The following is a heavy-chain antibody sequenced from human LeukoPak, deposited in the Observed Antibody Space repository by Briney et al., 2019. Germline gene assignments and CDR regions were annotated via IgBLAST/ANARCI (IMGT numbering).Heavy chain of an antibody. CDR1: GGSISSISYY. J-gene: IGHJ4*02. Sequence: SETLSLTCSVSGGSISSISYYWGWIRQPPGKGLEWIGSIYYSGSTYYNPSLKSRVTISVDTSKNQFSLKLSSVTAADTAVYYCARQEMNDLRSGSRHFEYWGQGTLVTVSS. V-gene: IGHV4-39*01. CDR3: ARQEMNDLRSGSRHFEY. CDR2: IYYSGST. D-gene: IGHD3-3*01.